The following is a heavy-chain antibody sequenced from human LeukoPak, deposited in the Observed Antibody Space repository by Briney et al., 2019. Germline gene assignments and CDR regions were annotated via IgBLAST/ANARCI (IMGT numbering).Heavy chain of an antibody. CDR2: MNPNSGNT. J-gene: IGHJ6*02. CDR1: GYTFTGYY. CDR3: ARGKAPGTGSASYYYYGMDV. Sequence: ASVKVSCKASGYTFTGYYMHWVRQATGQGLEWMGWMNPNSGNTGYAQKFQGRVTITRNTSISTAYMELSSLRSEDTAVYYCARGKAPGTGSASYYYYGMDVWGQGTTVTVSS. V-gene: IGHV1-8*02. D-gene: IGHD1-1*01.